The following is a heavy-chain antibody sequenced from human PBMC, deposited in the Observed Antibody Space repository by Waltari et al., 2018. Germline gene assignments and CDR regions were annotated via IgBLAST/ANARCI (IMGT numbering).Heavy chain of an antibody. D-gene: IGHD3-3*01. Sequence: QVQLVQSGAEVKKPGASVKVSCKASGYTFTGYYMHWVRQAPGQGLEWMGRINPNSGGTNYAQKFQGRVTMTRDTSISTAYMELSRLRSDDTAVYYCARSFGVVIDTSDPFDYWGQGTLVTVSS. CDR1: GYTFTGYY. V-gene: IGHV1-2*06. CDR3: ARSFGVVIDTSDPFDY. CDR2: INPNSGGT. J-gene: IGHJ4*02.